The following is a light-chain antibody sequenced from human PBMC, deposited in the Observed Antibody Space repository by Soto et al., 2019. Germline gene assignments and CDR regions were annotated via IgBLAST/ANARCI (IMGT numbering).Light chain of an antibody. CDR2: DNN. V-gene: IGLV1-44*01. CDR3: ASWDDRLNGVI. J-gene: IGLJ2*01. CDR1: NSNIGSNT. Sequence: QSVLTQPPSASGTPGQRVTISCSGSNSNIGSNTVNWYQQLPGTAPKLLIYDNNKRPSGVPGRFSDSKSGTSASLVISGLQSEDEADYYCASWDDRLNGVIFGGGTKLTVL.